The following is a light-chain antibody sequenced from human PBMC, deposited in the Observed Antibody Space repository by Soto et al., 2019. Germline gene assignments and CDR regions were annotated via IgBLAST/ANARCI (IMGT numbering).Light chain of an antibody. Sequence: EIAMTQSTATLCVSPWARVTLPCRASQSVSSRLAWYHQKPGPSPRLLIYAASTRATGTPARCSGSGSGTEFTLTISSLQYEESGLYDHHQYNTLWTFGQGTKVDIK. CDR1: QSVSSR. J-gene: IGKJ1*01. CDR2: AAS. CDR3: HQYNTLWT. V-gene: IGKV3-15*01.